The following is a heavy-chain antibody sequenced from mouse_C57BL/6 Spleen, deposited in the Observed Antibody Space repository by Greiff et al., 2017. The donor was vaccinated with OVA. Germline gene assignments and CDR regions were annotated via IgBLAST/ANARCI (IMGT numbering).Heavy chain of an antibody. J-gene: IGHJ3*01. CDR2: IDPSDSYT. Sequence: QVQLQQPGAELVMPGASVKLSCKASGYTFTSYWMHWVKQRPGQGLEWIGEIDPSDSYTTYNQKLKGKSTLTVDKSSSTAYMQSSSLTSEDSAVYYCARGQSEAWFAYWGQGTLVTVSA. D-gene: IGHD3-3*01. V-gene: IGHV1-69*01. CDR3: ARGQSEAWFAY. CDR1: GYTFTSYW.